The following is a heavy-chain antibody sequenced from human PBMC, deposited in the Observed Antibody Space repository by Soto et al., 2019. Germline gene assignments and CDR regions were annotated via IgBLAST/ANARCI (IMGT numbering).Heavy chain of an antibody. J-gene: IGHJ4*02. CDR2: IYSGGST. D-gene: IGHD3-22*01. CDR3: ARASRNYYDSSGYLYYFDY. CDR1: GFTVSSNY. Sequence: QPRVSLRLSFAAPGFTVSSNYMSWVRQAPGKGLEWVSVIYSGGSTYYADSVKGRFTISRDNSKNTLYLQMNSLRAEDTAVYYCARASRNYYDSSGYLYYFDYWGQGTLVTVSS. V-gene: IGHV3-66*01.